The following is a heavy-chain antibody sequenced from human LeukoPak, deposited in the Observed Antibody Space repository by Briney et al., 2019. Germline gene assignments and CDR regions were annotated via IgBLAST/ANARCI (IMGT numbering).Heavy chain of an antibody. CDR2: IYSSGST. D-gene: IGHD3-10*01. CDR1: GGSISSYY. CDR3: ARPMVRGSPDAFDI. V-gene: IGHV4-4*07. Sequence: PSETLSLTCTVSGGSISSYYWSWIRQAAGKGLEWIGRIYSSGSTNYNPSLKSRVTMSVDTSKNQFSLKLSSVTAADTAVYYCARPMVRGSPDAFDIWGQGTMVTVSS. J-gene: IGHJ3*02.